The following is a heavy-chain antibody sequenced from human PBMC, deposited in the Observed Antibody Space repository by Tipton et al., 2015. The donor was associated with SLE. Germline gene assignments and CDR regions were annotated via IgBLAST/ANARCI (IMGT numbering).Heavy chain of an antibody. V-gene: IGHV1-46*01. CDR3: ARVPDRSSSVWFDP. J-gene: IGHJ5*02. CDR2: INPSGGSV. CDR1: GYDFTSYY. Sequence: QLVQSGAEVKKPGASVKISCKASGYDFTSYYMHWVRQAPGQGLEWLGRINPSGGSVTSAPKFKGRVSMTRDTATTTVYMELSGLTLDDTAVYYCARVPDRSSSVWFDPWGQGTLVSVSS. D-gene: IGHD3-10*01.